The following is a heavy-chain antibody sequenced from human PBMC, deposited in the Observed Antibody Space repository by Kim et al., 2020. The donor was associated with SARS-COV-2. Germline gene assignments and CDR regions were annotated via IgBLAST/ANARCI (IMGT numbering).Heavy chain of an antibody. D-gene: IGHD3-3*01. CDR2: IGTAGDT. CDR3: ARGDAGTLRCLEWLHPNLDYYDGMDV. J-gene: IGHJ6*02. V-gene: IGHV3-13*04. Sequence: GGSLRLSCAASGFTFSSYDMHWVRQATGKGLEWVSAIGTAGDTYYPGSVKGRFTISRENAKNSLYLQMNSLRAGDTAVYYCARGDAGTLRCLEWLHPNLDYYDGMDVWGQGTTVTVSS. CDR1: GFTFSSYD.